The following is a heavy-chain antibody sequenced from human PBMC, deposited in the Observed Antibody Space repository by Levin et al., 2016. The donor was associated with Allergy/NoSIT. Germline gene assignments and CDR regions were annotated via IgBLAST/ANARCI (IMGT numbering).Heavy chain of an antibody. V-gene: IGHV4-59*11. CDR3: ARGKLERPWFDP. D-gene: IGHD1-1*01. CDR1: GGSISSHY. CDR2: IYYSGST. Sequence: GSLRLSCTVSGGSISSHYWNWVRQPPGKGLEWIGNIYYSGSTNYNPSLKSRVTISVDTSKNKFSLKLSSVTAADTAVYYCARGKLERPWFDPWGQGTLVTVSS. J-gene: IGHJ5*02.